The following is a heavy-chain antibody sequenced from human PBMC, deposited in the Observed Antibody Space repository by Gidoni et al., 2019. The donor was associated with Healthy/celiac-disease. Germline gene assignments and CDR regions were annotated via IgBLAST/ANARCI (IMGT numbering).Heavy chain of an antibody. J-gene: IGHJ6*02. D-gene: IGHD5-18*01. Sequence: VRQAPGKGLEWVSSISSSSSYIYYADSVKGRFTISRDNAKNSLYLQMNSLRAEDTAVYYCARDPRGYSYGYLGPADVWGQGTTVTVSS. CDR2: ISSSSSYI. V-gene: IGHV3-21*01. CDR3: ARDPRGYSYGYLGPADV.